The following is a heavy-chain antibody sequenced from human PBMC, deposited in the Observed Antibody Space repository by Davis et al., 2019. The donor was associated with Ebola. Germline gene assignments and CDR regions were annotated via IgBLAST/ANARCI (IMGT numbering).Heavy chain of an antibody. CDR2: IRSKANSYAT. CDR1: GFTFSGSA. Sequence: GESLKISCAASGFTFSGSAMHWVRQASGKGLEWVGRIRSKANSYATAYAASVKGRFTISRDDSKNTAYLQMNSLKTEDTAVYYCTRESGGGMDVWGQGTTVTVSS. CDR3: TRESGGGMDV. V-gene: IGHV3-73*01. J-gene: IGHJ6*02. D-gene: IGHD3-16*01.